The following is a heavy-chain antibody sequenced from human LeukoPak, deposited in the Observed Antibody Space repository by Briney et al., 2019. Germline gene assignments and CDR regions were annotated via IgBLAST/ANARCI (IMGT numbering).Heavy chain of an antibody. J-gene: IGHJ6*02. V-gene: IGHV1-18*01. CDR3: ARDGRWLQLSQYYYYGMDV. Sequence: ASVKVSCKASGYTFTSYGISWVRQAPGQGLEWMGWISAYNGNTTYAQKLQGRVTMTTDTSTSTAYMELRSLRSDDTAVYYCARDGRWLQLSQYYYYGMDVWGQGTTVTVSS. D-gene: IGHD5-24*01. CDR1: GYTFTSYG. CDR2: ISAYNGNT.